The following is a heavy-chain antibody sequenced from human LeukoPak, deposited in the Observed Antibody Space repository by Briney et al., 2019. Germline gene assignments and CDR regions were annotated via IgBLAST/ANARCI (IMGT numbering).Heavy chain of an antibody. CDR3: ARDRRRGTVVLNWFDP. CDR2: ISSSSSTI. Sequence: PGGSLRLSCAASGFTFSSYSMNWVRQAPGKGLEWVSYISSSSSTIYYADSVKGRFTISRDNAKNSLYLQMNSLRAEDTAVYYCARDRRRGTVVLNWFDPWGQGTLVTVSS. J-gene: IGHJ5*02. V-gene: IGHV3-48*04. CDR1: GFTFSSYS. D-gene: IGHD2-15*01.